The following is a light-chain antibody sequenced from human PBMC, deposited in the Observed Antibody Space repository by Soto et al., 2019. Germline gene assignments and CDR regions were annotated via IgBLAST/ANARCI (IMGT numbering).Light chain of an antibody. J-gene: IGLJ1*01. CDR3: SSYTSNSSPYV. V-gene: IGLV2-14*01. CDR1: SSDVGGYNY. Sequence: QSALTQPASVSGSPGQSITISCTGTSSDVGGYNYVSWYQQHPGTAPKLMIYEVTNRPSGVSDRFSGSKSGNTASLTISGLQAEDEADYYCSSYTSNSSPYVFGPGTKVTVL. CDR2: EVT.